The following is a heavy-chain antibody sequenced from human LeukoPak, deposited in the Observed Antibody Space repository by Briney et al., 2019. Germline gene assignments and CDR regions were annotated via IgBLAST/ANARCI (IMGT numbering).Heavy chain of an antibody. CDR1: GGSISSSSYY. V-gene: IGHV4-39*01. CDR3: ARPRGVYAFDI. Sequence: SETLSLTCTVSGGSISSSSYYWGWIRQPPGKGLEWIGSIYYSGSTYYNPSLKSRVTISVDTSKNQFSLKLSSVTAADTAVYYCARPRGVYAFDIWGQGTMVTVSS. D-gene: IGHD3-10*01. CDR2: IYYSGST. J-gene: IGHJ3*02.